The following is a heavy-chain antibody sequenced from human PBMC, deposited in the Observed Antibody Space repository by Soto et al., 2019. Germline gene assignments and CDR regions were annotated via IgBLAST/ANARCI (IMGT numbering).Heavy chain of an antibody. Sequence: PGGSLRLSCASSGFTVSSNYMSWVRQASGKGLEWVSVIYSGGSTYYADSVKGRFTISRDNSKNTLYLQMNSLRAEDTAVYYCASEFIVGATTDYYYGMDVWGQGTTVTVS. CDR1: GFTVSSNY. D-gene: IGHD1-26*01. J-gene: IGHJ6*02. V-gene: IGHV3-53*01. CDR3: ASEFIVGATTDYYYGMDV. CDR2: IYSGGST.